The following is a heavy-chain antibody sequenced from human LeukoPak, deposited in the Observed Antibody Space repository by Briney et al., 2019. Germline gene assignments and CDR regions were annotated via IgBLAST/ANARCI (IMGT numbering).Heavy chain of an antibody. CDR1: GFSCSTRG. D-gene: IGHD5-12*01. J-gene: IGHJ4*02. CDR3: ARDRRPARTYSGLFDY. V-gene: IGHV3-23*01. CDR2: ISGNDEST. Sequence: GGSLRLSCAASGFSCSTRGMSWVRQAPGKGLEWVSAISGNDESTFYADSVKGRFTISRDNSRNTLYLQLSSLSAEDSAIYCCARDRRPARTYSGLFDYWGQGTLVTASS.